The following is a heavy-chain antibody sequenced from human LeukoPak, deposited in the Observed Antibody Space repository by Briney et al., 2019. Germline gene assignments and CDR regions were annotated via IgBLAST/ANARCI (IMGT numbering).Heavy chain of an antibody. CDR2: IWYDGSNK. J-gene: IGHJ6*02. D-gene: IGHD3-3*01. V-gene: IGHV3-33*01. CDR1: GFTFSSYG. Sequence: GGSLRLSCAAPGFTFSSYGMHWVRQAPGKGLEWVAVIWYDGSNKYYADSVKGRFTISRDNSKNTLYLQMNSLRAEDTAVYYCARTYYDFWSGYDYYYYGMDVWGQGTTVTVSS. CDR3: ARTYYDFWSGYDYYYYGMDV.